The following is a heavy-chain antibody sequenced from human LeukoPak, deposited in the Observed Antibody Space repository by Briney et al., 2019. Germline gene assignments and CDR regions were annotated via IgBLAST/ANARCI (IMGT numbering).Heavy chain of an antibody. CDR1: GGSINSYY. CDR3: ARLQRDAMAGPDYWSAEL. D-gene: IGHD6-19*01. V-gene: IGHV4-59*01. Sequence: PSETLSLTCTVSGGSINSYYWSWIRQPPEKGLEWIGHIYYSGSTSYNPSLKGRVTISVDTSKNQFSLKMSSVTAADTAVYYCARLQRDAMAGPDYWSAELWGRGTLVTVSS. CDR2: IYYSGST. J-gene: IGHJ2*01.